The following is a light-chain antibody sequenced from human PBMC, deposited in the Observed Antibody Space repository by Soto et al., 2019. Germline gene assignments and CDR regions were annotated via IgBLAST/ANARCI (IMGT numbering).Light chain of an antibody. CDR1: QNIERW. CDR2: DGT. V-gene: IGKV1-5*01. CDR3: GTWT. J-gene: IGKJ1*01. Sequence: DIQMTQSPSTLSASVGDRVTITCRASQNIERWCAWYPQKPGKAPKLLLYDGTSLESGVPSRVSGSGSGTEFILTINGLQPADFATYKSGTWTCGQGTKV.